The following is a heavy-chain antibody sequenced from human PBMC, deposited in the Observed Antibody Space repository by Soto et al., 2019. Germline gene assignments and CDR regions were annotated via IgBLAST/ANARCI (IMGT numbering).Heavy chain of an antibody. CDR2: IIPIFGTA. V-gene: IGHV1-69*01. D-gene: IGHD2-2*01. CDR1: RGTFSSYA. CDR3: ARVPIVVVPAASNWFDP. Sequence: QVQLVQSGAEVKKPGSSVKVYCKASRGTFSSYAISWVRQATGQGLEWMGGIIPIFGTANYAQKFQGRVTITVDESTSTAYMELSSLRSEDTAVYYCARVPIVVVPAASNWFDPWGQGTLVTVSS. J-gene: IGHJ5*02.